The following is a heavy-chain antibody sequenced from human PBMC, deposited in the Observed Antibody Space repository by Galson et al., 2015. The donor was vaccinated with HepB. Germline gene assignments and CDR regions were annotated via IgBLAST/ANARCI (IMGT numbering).Heavy chain of an antibody. CDR1: GFTFSSYW. J-gene: IGHJ6*02. D-gene: IGHD3-3*01. Sequence: SLRLSCAASGFTFSSYWMHWVRQAPGKGLVWVSRINSDGSSTSYADSVKGRFTISRDNAKNTLYLQMNSLRAEDTAVYYCARGYDFWSGYLSHYYYYGMDVWGQGTTVTVSS. V-gene: IGHV3-74*01. CDR3: ARGYDFWSGYLSHYYYYGMDV. CDR2: INSDGSST.